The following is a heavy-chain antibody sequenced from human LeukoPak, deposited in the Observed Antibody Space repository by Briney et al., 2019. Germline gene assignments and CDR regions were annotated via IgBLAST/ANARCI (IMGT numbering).Heavy chain of an antibody. CDR2: IYYSGST. CDR3: ARAAEYYYGMDV. V-gene: IGHV4-59*01. Sequence: PSETLSLTCTVSGGSISSYYWSWIRQPPGKGLEWIGYIYYSGSTNYNPSLKSRVTISVDTSKNQCSLKLSSVTAADTAVYYCARAAEYYYGMDVWGQGTTVTVSS. CDR1: GGSISSYY. J-gene: IGHJ6*02.